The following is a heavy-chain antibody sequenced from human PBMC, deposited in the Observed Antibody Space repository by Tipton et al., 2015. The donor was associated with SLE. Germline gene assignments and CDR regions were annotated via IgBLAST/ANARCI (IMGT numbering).Heavy chain of an antibody. Sequence: LRLSCTVSGGSISSGGYYWSWIRQPAGKGLEWIGHIYTSGSTNYNPSLKSRVTISVDTSKNQFSLQLNSVTPEDTAVYYCARDEWELGDYFDYWGQGTLVTVSS. CDR1: GGSISSGGYY. D-gene: IGHD1-26*01. V-gene: IGHV4-61*09. CDR3: ARDEWELGDYFDY. J-gene: IGHJ4*02. CDR2: IYTSGST.